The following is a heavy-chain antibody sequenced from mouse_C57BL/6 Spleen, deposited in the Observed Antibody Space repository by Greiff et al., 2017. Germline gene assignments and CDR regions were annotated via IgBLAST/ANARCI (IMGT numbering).Heavy chain of an antibody. Sequence: QVQLQQSGAELAKPGASVKLSCKASGYTFTSYWMHWVKQRPGQGLEWIGYINPSSGYTKYNQKFKDKATLTADKSSSTAYMQLSSLTYEDSAVYYCARWSTTVVAPSDYWGQGTSVTVSS. CDR3: ARWSTTVVAPSDY. CDR1: GYTFTSYW. D-gene: IGHD1-1*01. J-gene: IGHJ4*01. CDR2: INPSSGYT. V-gene: IGHV1-7*01.